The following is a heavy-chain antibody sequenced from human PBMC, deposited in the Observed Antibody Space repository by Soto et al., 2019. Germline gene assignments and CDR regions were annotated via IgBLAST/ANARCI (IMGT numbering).Heavy chain of an antibody. CDR2: ISYDGSNK. D-gene: IGHD3-22*01. J-gene: IGHJ4*02. V-gene: IGHV3-30-3*01. Sequence: GGSLRLSCAASGFTFSSYAMHWVRQAPGKGLEWVAVISYDGSNKYYADSVKGRFTISRDNSKNTLYLQMNSLRAEDTAVYYCARDRSSGSPYFDYWGQGTLVTVSS. CDR3: ARDRSSGSPYFDY. CDR1: GFTFSSYA.